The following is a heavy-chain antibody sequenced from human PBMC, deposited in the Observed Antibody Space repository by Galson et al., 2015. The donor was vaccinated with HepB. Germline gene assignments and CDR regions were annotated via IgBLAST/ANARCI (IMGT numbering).Heavy chain of an antibody. Sequence: SLRLSCAASGFTLGPSSMNWVRQAPGKGLEWVSYISGGSGSRLFDAESVKGRFTITRDNAKNSLYLQMTNLRDDDTAMYYCAKFQWLANTDAFDIWGEGTMVTVSS. V-gene: IGHV3-48*02. CDR2: ISGGSGSRL. J-gene: IGHJ3*02. CDR1: GFTLGPSS. D-gene: IGHD6-19*01. CDR3: AKFQWLANTDAFDI.